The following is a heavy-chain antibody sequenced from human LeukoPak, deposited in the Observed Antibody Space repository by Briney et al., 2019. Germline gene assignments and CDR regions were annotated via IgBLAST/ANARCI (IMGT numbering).Heavy chain of an antibody. CDR2: ISNNGGST. CDR3: AVGPRYYGSGSYPIDY. J-gene: IGHJ4*02. CDR1: GFTFSTYA. Sequence: GGSLRLSCAASGFTFSTYAMHWVRQAPGKGLEYVSTISNNGGSTYYANSVKGRFTISRDNSKNTLYLQMGSLRAEDMAVYYCAVGPRYYGSGSYPIDYWGQGTLATVSS. V-gene: IGHV3-64*01. D-gene: IGHD3-10*01.